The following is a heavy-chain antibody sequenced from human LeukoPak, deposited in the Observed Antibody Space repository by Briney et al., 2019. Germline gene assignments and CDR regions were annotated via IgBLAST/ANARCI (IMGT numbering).Heavy chain of an antibody. Sequence: GASVKVSCKASGYTFTSYGISWVRQAPGQGLEWMGWISAYNGNTNYAQNLQDRVTVTTDTSTSTAYMELRSLRSDDTAVYYCAREGYYDSSGYSQVYYYYHGMDVWGQGTTVTVSS. V-gene: IGHV1-18*01. CDR3: AREGYYDSSGYSQVYYYYHGMDV. CDR2: ISAYNGNT. D-gene: IGHD3-22*01. J-gene: IGHJ6*02. CDR1: GYTFTSYG.